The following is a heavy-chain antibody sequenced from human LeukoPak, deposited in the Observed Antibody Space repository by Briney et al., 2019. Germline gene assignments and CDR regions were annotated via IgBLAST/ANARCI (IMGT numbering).Heavy chain of an antibody. V-gene: IGHV3-73*01. CDR2: IRSKTDNYAT. CDR1: GFTFSNAW. CDR3: AGHGTFTNYYYTMDV. J-gene: IGHJ6*02. Sequence: GGSLRLSCAASGFTFSNAWMSWVRQAPGKGLEWVGRIRSKTDNYATSYAASVKGRFTISRDDSKNTAHLQMNSLKIEDTAVYFCAGHGTFTNYYYTMDVWGQGTTVTVSS. D-gene: IGHD2-8*01.